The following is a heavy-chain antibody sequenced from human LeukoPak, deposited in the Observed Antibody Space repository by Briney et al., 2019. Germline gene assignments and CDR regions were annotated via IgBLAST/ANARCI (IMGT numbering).Heavy chain of an antibody. CDR1: GYPFSSYA. J-gene: IGHJ4*02. Sequence: GGSLRLSCAASGYPFSSYAMYWVRQAPGKGLVWVSRVHGDGNNIGYADSVRGRFTISRDNAKNTLYLQMNSLRPEDTAVYYCARARVGDPTDYWGQGTLVTVSS. V-gene: IGHV3-74*01. CDR2: VHGDGNNI. D-gene: IGHD1-26*01. CDR3: ARARVGDPTDY.